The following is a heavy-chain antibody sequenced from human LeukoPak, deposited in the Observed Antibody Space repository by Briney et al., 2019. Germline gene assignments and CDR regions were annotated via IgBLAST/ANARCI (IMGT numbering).Heavy chain of an antibody. CDR1: GFTFSTNH. V-gene: IGHV3-53*01. J-gene: IGHJ5*02. CDR3: VRDLT. Sequence: GGSLRLSCVASGFTFSTNHMTWVRQAPGKGPEWVSVIYSDGNTYYADSVKGRFTISRDNSKNTLYLQMNSLRAEDTAVYYCVRDLTWGQGTLGTVSS. CDR2: IYSDGNT.